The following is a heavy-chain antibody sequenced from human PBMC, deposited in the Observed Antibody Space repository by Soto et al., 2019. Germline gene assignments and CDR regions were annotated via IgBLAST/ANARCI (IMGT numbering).Heavy chain of an antibody. CDR3: ARDQGTVAPPYFDS. V-gene: IGHV3-21*01. Sequence: WRSLRLSCSASVFSFSTYSMNWFRQAPGRGLEWVSSISSSSNYIYYGDSVKGRFTISRDNAKYSVYLHMSSLRAEDTALYYCARDQGTVAPPYFDSWGRGILVTVSS. J-gene: IGHJ4*02. CDR1: VFSFSTYS. CDR2: ISSSSNYI. D-gene: IGHD4-4*01.